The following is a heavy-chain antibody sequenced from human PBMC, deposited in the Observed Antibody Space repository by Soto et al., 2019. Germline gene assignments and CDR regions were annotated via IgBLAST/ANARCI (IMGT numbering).Heavy chain of an antibody. D-gene: IGHD6-13*01. J-gene: IGHJ4*02. Sequence: EVQVVESGGGLVQPGGSLRLSCAASGFTLSTYWMTWVRQAPGKGLEWVANIKQDGSETYYVVSVKGRFTVTRDNAKNSLYLQMNGPRTEDTAVYYCGTADRGTAAGGTVQGGQGTLVTVSS. CDR3: GTADRGTAAGGTVQ. CDR2: IKQDGSET. CDR1: GFTLSTYW. V-gene: IGHV3-7*01.